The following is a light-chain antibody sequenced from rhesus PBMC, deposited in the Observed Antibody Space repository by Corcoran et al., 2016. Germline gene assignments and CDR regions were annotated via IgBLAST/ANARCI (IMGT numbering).Light chain of an antibody. Sequence: DIQMTQSPSSLSASVGDRVTITCRASQGIISYLNWYQQKPGKAPKLLILYANRLESGVPSRFSGIGSVTEFTLTLSSLQPEDFATEYGQQYNSLPYSIGQGTKVEIK. V-gene: IGKV1-32*01. CDR2: YAN. CDR3: QQYNSLPYS. J-gene: IGKJ2*01. CDR1: QGIISY.